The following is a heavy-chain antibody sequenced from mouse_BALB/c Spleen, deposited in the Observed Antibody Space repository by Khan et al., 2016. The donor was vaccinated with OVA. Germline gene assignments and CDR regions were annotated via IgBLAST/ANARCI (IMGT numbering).Heavy chain of an antibody. J-gene: IGHJ2*01. D-gene: IGHD1-1*01. Sequence: EVQLVESGPGLVKPSQSLSLTCTVTGYSITSDYAWNWIRQFPGNKLEWMGFISYSGNTNYNPSLKSRISITRDTSKNQFFLQLNSVTTEDTARNYRARVYWGDFDYRGQGTTLTVSS. CDR2: ISYSGNT. CDR3: ARVYWGDFDY. V-gene: IGHV3-2*02. CDR1: GYSITSDYA.